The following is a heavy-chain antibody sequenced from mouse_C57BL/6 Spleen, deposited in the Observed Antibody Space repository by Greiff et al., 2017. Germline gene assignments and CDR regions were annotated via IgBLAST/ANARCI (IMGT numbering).Heavy chain of an antibody. CDR3: ARLYDGYYGYFDV. Sequence: VQLQQSGAELVKPGASVKISCKASGYAFSSYWMNWVKQRPGKGLEWIGQIYPGDGDTNYNGKFKGKATLTADKSSSTAYMQLSSLTSEDSAVYFCARLYDGYYGYFDVWGTGTTVTVSS. J-gene: IGHJ1*03. D-gene: IGHD2-3*01. CDR1: GYAFSSYW. V-gene: IGHV1-80*01. CDR2: IYPGDGDT.